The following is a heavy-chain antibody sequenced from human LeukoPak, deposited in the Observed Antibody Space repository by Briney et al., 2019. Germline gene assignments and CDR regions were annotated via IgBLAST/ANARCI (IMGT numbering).Heavy chain of an antibody. J-gene: IGHJ3*02. V-gene: IGHV3-21*01. Sequence: PGGSLRLSCAASGFTFDDYGMTWVRQAPGKGLEWVSSISSRSSYIYNADSVKGRFTISRDNAKSSLYLQMNSLRAEDTALYYCARVRIQPWPGAFDIWGQGTMVTVSS. D-gene: IGHD5-18*01. CDR3: ARVRIQPWPGAFDI. CDR2: ISSRSSYI. CDR1: GFTFDDYG.